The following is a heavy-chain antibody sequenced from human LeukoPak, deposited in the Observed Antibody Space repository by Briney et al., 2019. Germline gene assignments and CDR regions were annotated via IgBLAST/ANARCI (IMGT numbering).Heavy chain of an antibody. Sequence: GGSPRLSCAASGFTFSSYWMHWVRQAPGKGLVWVSRINSDGSTITYADSVKGRFTISRDNAKNTLYLQMNSLRAEDTAVYYCARVTVSSSEVIFDYWGQGSLVTVSS. D-gene: IGHD1-20*01. CDR3: ARVTVSSSEVIFDY. J-gene: IGHJ4*02. V-gene: IGHV3-74*01. CDR1: GFTFSSYW. CDR2: INSDGSTI.